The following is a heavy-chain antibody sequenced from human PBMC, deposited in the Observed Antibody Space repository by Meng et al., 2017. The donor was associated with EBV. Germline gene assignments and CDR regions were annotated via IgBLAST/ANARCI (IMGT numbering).Heavy chain of an antibody. CDR1: GYTLTGYY. D-gene: IGHD6-19*01. V-gene: IGHV1-2*06. CDR2: INPNSGGT. J-gene: IGHJ4*02. CDR3: ARVGIAVAGTGDY. Sequence: QVALCESGAEVKKPGASVKVSCKASGYTLTGYYMHWVRQAPGEGLEWMGRINPNSGGTNYAQKFQGRVTMTRDTSISTAYMELSRLRSDDTAVYYCARVGIAVAGTGDYWGQGTLVTVSS.